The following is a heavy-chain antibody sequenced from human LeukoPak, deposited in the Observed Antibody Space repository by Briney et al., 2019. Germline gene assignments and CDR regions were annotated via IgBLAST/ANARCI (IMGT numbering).Heavy chain of an antibody. D-gene: IGHD6-19*01. J-gene: IGHJ4*02. CDR3: ARAVSGRFDY. V-gene: IGHV4-59*08. CDR1: GGSMSPYH. CDR2: IYYSGST. Sequence: SETLSLTCTVSGGSMSPYHWGWIRQPPGKGLEWTGYIYYSGSTNYNPSLNSRVTISVDTSKNQFSLRLSSVTAADTAIYYCARAVSGRFDYWGQGTLVNVFS.